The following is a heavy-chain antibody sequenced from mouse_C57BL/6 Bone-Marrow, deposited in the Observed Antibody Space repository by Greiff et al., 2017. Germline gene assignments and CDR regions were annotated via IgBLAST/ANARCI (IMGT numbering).Heavy chain of an antibody. CDR2: LLPGSGST. Sequence: QVQLQQSGAELMKPGASVKLSCKATGYTFTGYWIEWVKQRPGHGLEWIGELLPGSGSTNYNEKFKGTATFTADTSSNTAYMQLSSLTTEDSAIYYCARMGLGYGSSPYWYFDVWGTGTTVTVSA. V-gene: IGHV1-9*01. CDR1: GYTFTGYW. CDR3: ARMGLGYGSSPYWYFDV. J-gene: IGHJ1*03. D-gene: IGHD1-1*01.